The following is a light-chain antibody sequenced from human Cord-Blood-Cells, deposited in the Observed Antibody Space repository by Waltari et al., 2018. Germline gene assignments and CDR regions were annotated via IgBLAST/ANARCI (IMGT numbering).Light chain of an antibody. V-gene: IGKV3-11*01. J-gene: IGKJ4*01. Sequence: EIVSTQSPATLSLSPGERATLSCRASQSVSSYLAWYQQKPGQAPRLLIYDASNRATGIPARFSGSGSGTDCTLTISSREPEDLAVYYCQQRSNWPTFGGGSTVEIK. CDR1: QSVSSY. CDR2: DAS. CDR3: QQRSNWPT.